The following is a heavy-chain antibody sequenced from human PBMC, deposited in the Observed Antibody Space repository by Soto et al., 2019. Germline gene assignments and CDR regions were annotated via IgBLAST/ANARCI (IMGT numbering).Heavy chain of an antibody. Sequence: QVQLVESGGGVVQPGRSLRLSCAASGFTFINYAMHWVRQAPGKGLEWVAVISYDGSNKYYAASVKGRFTISRDNSKNKLYLQMNSLCAEDTAVYHCARDQVKVTMTILWGPGTLVTVSS. CDR1: GFTFINYA. J-gene: IGHJ4*02. CDR2: ISYDGSNK. CDR3: ARDQVKVTMTIL. D-gene: IGHD4-17*01. V-gene: IGHV3-30-3*01.